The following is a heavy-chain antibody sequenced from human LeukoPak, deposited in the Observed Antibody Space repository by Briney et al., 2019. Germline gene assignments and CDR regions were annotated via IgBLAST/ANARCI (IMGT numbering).Heavy chain of an antibody. CDR1: GGSISSGSYY. CDR2: IYTSGST. V-gene: IGHV4-61*02. J-gene: IGHJ5*02. CDR3: ARDLCSGGSCYSNNWFDP. Sequence: SQTLSLTCTVSGGSISSGSYYWSWIRQPAGKGLESIGRIYTSGSTNYNPSLKSRVTISVDTSKNQFSLKLSSVTAADTAVYYCARDLCSGGSCYSNNWFDPWGQGTLVTVSS. D-gene: IGHD2-15*01.